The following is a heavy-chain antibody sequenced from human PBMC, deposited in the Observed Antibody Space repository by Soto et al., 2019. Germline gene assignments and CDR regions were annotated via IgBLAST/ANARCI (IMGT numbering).Heavy chain of an antibody. CDR1: GYTFPSYT. Sequence: ASVPVSFQASGYTFPSYTISWVRQAPGQGLEWVGWIGPSSGNTDSARNLQGKITKTTDTSKRTSFIELRRLRSDDTAVYYCARNTGNFFDYWGQGTLVTVSS. V-gene: IGHV1-18*01. D-gene: IGHD2-2*02. CDR3: ARNTGNFFDY. J-gene: IGHJ4*02. CDR2: IGPSSGNT.